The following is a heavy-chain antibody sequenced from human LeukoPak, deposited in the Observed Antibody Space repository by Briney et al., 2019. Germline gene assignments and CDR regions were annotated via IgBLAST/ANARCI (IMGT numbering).Heavy chain of an antibody. J-gene: IGHJ3*02. V-gene: IGHV3-48*02. Sequence: GGSLRLSCAGSGFTFSSYYMIWVRQAPGKGLEWVSYVSRSSSTIYYADSVKGRFTISRDNAKNSLYLQMNSLRDEDTAVYYCARDQFYAFDIWGQGTMVTVSS. CDR1: GFTFSSYY. CDR2: VSRSSSTI. CDR3: ARDQFYAFDI.